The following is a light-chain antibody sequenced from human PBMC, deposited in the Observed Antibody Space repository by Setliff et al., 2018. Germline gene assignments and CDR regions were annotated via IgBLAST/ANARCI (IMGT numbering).Light chain of an antibody. CDR2: AVT. V-gene: IGLV2-8*01. J-gene: IGLJ1*01. Sequence: SALTQPPSASGSPGQSVTISCTGTSRDVGGYNFVSWYQQHPGKAPKLIISAVTERPSGVPDRFSGSKSGNTASLTVSGLQAEDEADYYCSSYAGSDNYVFGTGTKVTVL. CDR1: SRDVGGYNF. CDR3: SSYAGSDNYV.